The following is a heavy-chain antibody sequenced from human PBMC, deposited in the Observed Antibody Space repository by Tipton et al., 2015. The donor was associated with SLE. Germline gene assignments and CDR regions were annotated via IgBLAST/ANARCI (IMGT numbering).Heavy chain of an antibody. CDR3: ARGRFLEWSTSFDY. V-gene: IGHV4-39*07. D-gene: IGHD3-3*01. J-gene: IGHJ4*02. Sequence: GLVKPSETLSVTCTVSGGSISSSSYYWGWIRQPPGKGLEWIGSIYYSGSTYYNPSLKSRVTISVDTSKNQFSLKLSSVTAADTAVYYCARGRFLEWSTSFDYWGQGTLVTVSS. CDR1: GGSISSSSYY. CDR2: IYYSGST.